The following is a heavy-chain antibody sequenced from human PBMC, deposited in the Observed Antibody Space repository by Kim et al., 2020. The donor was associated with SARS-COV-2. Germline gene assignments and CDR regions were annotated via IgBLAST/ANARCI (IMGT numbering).Heavy chain of an antibody. J-gene: IGHJ6*03. CDR2: IYYSGST. CDR3: ARVWGAGYSSGWYYYYYYMVV. V-gene: IGHV4-59*08. D-gene: IGHD6-19*01. Sequence: SETLSLTCTVSGGSISSYYWSWIRQPPGKGLEWIGYIYYSGSTNYNPSLKSRVTISVDTSKNQFSLKLSSVPAADTAVYYCARVWGAGYSSGWYYYYYYMVVWGKGTTVTVS. CDR1: GGSISSYY.